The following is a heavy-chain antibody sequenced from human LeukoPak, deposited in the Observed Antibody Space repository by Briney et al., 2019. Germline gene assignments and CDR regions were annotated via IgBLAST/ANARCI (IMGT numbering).Heavy chain of an antibody. D-gene: IGHD3-22*01. CDR2: IYYSGST. V-gene: IGHV4-31*03. J-gene: IGHJ4*02. Sequence: SQTLSLTCTVSGGSISSGGYYWSWIRQHPGKGLEWIGYIYYSGSTYYNPSLKSRVTISVDTSKNQFSLKLSSVTAADTAVYYCARESSGYSVLDYWGQGTLVTVSS. CDR1: GGSISSGGYY. CDR3: ARESSGYSVLDY.